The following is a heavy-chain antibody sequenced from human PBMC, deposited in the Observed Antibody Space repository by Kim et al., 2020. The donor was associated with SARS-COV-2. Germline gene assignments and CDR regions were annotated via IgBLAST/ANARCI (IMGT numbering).Heavy chain of an antibody. Sequence: ASVKVSCKVSGYTLTELSMHWVRQAPGKGLEWMGGFDPEDGETIYAQKFQGRVTMTEDTSTDTAYMELSSLRSEDTAVYYCSPLRSSSWYRFSSGWYKRNWGWFDPWGQGTLVTASS. CDR1: GYTLTELS. J-gene: IGHJ5*02. V-gene: IGHV1-24*01. D-gene: IGHD6-13*01. CDR2: FDPEDGET. CDR3: SPLRSSSWYRFSSGWYKRNWGWFDP.